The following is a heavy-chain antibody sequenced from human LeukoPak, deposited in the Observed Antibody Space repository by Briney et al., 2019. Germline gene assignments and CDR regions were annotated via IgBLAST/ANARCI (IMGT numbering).Heavy chain of an antibody. CDR3: TTDLVGAAVDFDY. CDR1: GFTFSSYW. CDR2: IKSKTDGGTT. D-gene: IGHD1-26*01. J-gene: IGHJ4*02. Sequence: GGSLRLSCAASGFTFSSYWMSWVRQAPGKGLEWVGRIKSKTDGGTTDYAAPVKGRFTISRDDSKNTLYLQMNSLKTEDTAVYYCTTDLVGAAVDFDYWGQGTLVTVSS. V-gene: IGHV3-15*01.